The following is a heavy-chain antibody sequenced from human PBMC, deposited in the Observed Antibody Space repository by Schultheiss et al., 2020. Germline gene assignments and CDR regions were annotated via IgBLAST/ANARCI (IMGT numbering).Heavy chain of an antibody. D-gene: IGHD2-21*02. Sequence: SQTLSLTCTVSGGSISSSSYYWGWIRQPPGKGLEWIGSIYYSGSTYYNPSLKSRVTISVDTSKNQFSLKLSSVTAADTAVYYCARDWGFYCGGDCPHAFDIWGQGTMVTVSS. CDR2: IYYSGST. CDR1: GGSISSSSYY. V-gene: IGHV4-39*07. J-gene: IGHJ3*02. CDR3: ARDWGFYCGGDCPHAFDI.